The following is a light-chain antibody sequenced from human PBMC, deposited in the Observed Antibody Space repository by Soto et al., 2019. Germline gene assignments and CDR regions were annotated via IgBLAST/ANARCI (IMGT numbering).Light chain of an antibody. V-gene: IGKV3-20*01. J-gene: IGKJ1*01. CDR3: QQYGSSGT. CDR2: DAS. CDR1: QSITSNY. Sequence: EIVLTQSPDTLSLSPGERATLSCRTSQSITSNYLAWYQQKPGQAPRLLIYDASNRATGIPDRFSGSGSGTDFTLTISRLEPEDFAVYYCQQYGSSGTFGQGTKVDI.